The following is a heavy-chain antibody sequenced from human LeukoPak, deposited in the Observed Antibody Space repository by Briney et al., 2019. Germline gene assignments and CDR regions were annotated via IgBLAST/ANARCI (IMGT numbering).Heavy chain of an antibody. CDR1: GGTFSSYA. CDR3: VCLFSKGYQLLYNPDGWFDP. V-gene: IGHV1-69*13. Sequence: SVKVSCKASGGTFSSYAISWVRQAPGQGLEWMGGIIPIFGTANYAQKFQGRVTITADESTITAYMELSSLRSEDTAVYYCVCLFSKGYQLLYNPDGWFDPWGQGTLVTVSS. D-gene: IGHD2-2*02. CDR2: IIPIFGTA. J-gene: IGHJ5*02.